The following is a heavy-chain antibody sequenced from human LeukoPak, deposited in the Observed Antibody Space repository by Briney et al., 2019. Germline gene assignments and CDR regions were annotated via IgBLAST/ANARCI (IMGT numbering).Heavy chain of an antibody. CDR3: ARGVYDSTGYYQY. CDR2: ISTSGSTI. V-gene: IGHV3-48*03. CDR1: GFTLSTYA. J-gene: IGHJ4*02. Sequence: GGSLRLSCAASGFTLSTYAMNWVRQAPGKGLEWVSYISTSGSTIYYADSVKGRFTISRDNGKSSLYLQMNSLRAEDTAVYYCARGVYDSTGYYQYWGQGTLVTVSS. D-gene: IGHD3-22*01.